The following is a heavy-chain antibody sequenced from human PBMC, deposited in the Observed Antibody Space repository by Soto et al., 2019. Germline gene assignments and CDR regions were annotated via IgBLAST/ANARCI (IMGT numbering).Heavy chain of an antibody. CDR3: ARELSSGWSSSNYYYYMDV. V-gene: IGHV1-46*03. CDR2: INPSGGST. D-gene: IGHD6-19*01. CDR1: GYTFTSYY. Sequence: WASVKVSCKASGYTFTSYYMHWVRQAPGQGLEWMGIINPSGGSTSYAQKFQGRVTMTRDTSTSTVYMELSSLRSEDTAVYYCARELSSGWSSSNYYYYMDVWGKGTTVTVSS. J-gene: IGHJ6*03.